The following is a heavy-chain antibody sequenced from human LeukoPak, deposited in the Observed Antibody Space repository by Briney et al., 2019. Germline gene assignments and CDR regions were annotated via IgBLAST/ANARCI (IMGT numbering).Heavy chain of an antibody. Sequence: GGSLRLSCAASGFTFSSYSMNWVRQAPGKGLEWVSSISSSSSYIYYADSVKGRFTISRDNAKNSLYLQMNSLRAEDTAVYYCARDSRFLVYYFDYWGQGTLVTVSS. CDR2: ISSSSSYI. J-gene: IGHJ4*02. CDR3: ARDSRFLVYYFDY. CDR1: GFTFSSYS. V-gene: IGHV3-21*01. D-gene: IGHD3-3*01.